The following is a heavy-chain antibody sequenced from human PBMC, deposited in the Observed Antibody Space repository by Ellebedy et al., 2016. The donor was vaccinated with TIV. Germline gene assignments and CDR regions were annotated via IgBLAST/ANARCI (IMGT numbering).Heavy chain of an antibody. D-gene: IGHD1-14*01. J-gene: IGHJ3*01. V-gene: IGHV3-74*01. Sequence: GESLKISCTASGFTFSSHWMHWVRQAPGKGLVWVSRISSDGSYTSYADSVKGRFTISRDNAKTSLYLQMDSLRAEDTAVYYCTTNRAFDLWGQGTLVSVTS. CDR3: TTNRAFDL. CDR2: ISSDGSYT. CDR1: GFTFSSHW.